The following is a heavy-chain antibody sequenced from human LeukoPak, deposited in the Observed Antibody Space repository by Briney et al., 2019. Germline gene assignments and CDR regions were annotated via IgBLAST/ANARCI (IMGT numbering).Heavy chain of an antibody. V-gene: IGHV3-48*03. Sequence: GGSLRLXCAASGFIFSSYEMNWVRQAPGKGLEWVSYISSSASTIYYADSVKGRFTISRDNAKNSLYLQMNSLRVEDTAVYYCARGPEGYWGQGTLVTVSS. D-gene: IGHD1-14*01. CDR3: ARGPEGY. CDR1: GFIFSSYE. J-gene: IGHJ4*02. CDR2: ISSSASTI.